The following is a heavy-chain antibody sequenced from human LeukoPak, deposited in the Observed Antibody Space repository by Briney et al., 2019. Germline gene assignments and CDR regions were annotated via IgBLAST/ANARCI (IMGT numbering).Heavy chain of an antibody. Sequence: SETLSLTCTVSGGSISSYYWSWIRQPAGKGLEWIGRIYTSGSTNYNPSLKSRVTMSVDTSKNQFSLKLSSVTAADTAVYYCARDLMHCSGGSCYSNWFDPWGQGTLVTVSS. V-gene: IGHV4-4*07. CDR3: ARDLMHCSGGSCYSNWFDP. CDR2: IYTSGST. D-gene: IGHD2-15*01. J-gene: IGHJ5*02. CDR1: GGSISSYY.